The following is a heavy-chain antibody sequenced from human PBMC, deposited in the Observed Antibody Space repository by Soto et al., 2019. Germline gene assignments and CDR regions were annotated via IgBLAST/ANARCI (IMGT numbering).Heavy chain of an antibody. Sequence: EVQLVQSGAEVKKPGESLKISCKGSGYSFTSYWIGWVRQMPGKGLEWMGIIYPGDSDTRYSPSFQGQVTISADKSISPADLQWSSLKASDTAMYYCARTSAAGKYYYGMDVWGQGTTVTVSS. CDR1: GYSFTSYW. CDR2: IYPGDSDT. CDR3: ARTSAAGKYYYGMDV. J-gene: IGHJ6*02. D-gene: IGHD6-13*01. V-gene: IGHV5-51*01.